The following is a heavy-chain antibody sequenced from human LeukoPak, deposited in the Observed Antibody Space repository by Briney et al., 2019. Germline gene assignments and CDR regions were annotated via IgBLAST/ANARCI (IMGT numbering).Heavy chain of an antibody. CDR3: ARVAPAAVGYYYYYYMDV. V-gene: IGHV3-48*03. Sequence: PGGSLRLSCAASGFTFSSYEMNWVRQAPGKGLEWVSYISSSGSTIYYADSVKGRFTISRDNAKNSLYLQMNSLRAEDTAVYYCARVAPAAVGYYYYYYMDVWGKGTTVTISS. CDR2: ISSSGSTI. CDR1: GFTFSSYE. J-gene: IGHJ6*03. D-gene: IGHD2-2*01.